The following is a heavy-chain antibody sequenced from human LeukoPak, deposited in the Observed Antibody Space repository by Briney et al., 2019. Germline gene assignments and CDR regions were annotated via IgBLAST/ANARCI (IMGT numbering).Heavy chain of an antibody. V-gene: IGHV1-46*01. CDR3: AREAGYYYDSSGLGY. J-gene: IGHJ4*02. CDR2: INPSGGST. Sequence: ASVKVSCKASGGTFSSYAISWVRQAPGQGLEWMGIINPSGGSTSYAQKFQGRVTMTRDMSTSTVYMELSSLRSEDTAVYYCAREAGYYYDSSGLGYWGQGTLVTVSS. D-gene: IGHD3-22*01. CDR1: GGTFSSYA.